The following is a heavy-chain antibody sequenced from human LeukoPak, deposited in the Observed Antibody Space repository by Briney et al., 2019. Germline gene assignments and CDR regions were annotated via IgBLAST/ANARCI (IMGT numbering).Heavy chain of an antibody. V-gene: IGHV3-30*18. CDR3: AKDFSVYYYDSRVLDY. CDR2: ISYDGTNK. Sequence: PGGSLRLSCAASGFTFSSYGMHWVRQAPGKGLEWVAVISYDGTNKYYADSVKGRFTISRDNSKNTLYLQMNSLRAEDTAVYYCAKDFSVYYYDSRVLDYWGQGILVTVSS. J-gene: IGHJ4*02. CDR1: GFTFSSYG. D-gene: IGHD3-22*01.